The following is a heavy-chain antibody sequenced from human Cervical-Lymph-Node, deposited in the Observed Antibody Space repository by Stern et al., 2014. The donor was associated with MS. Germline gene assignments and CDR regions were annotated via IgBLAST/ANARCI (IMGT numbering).Heavy chain of an antibody. CDR1: GYTFTSYA. CDR3: GRGQQSFDP. J-gene: IGHJ5*02. Sequence: HVQLVQSGAEVKKPGASVKVSCKASGYTFTSYAIHWVRQAPGQRLEWMGRINTANGDTYYSEKFQGRGTFTRDTSANTAYMELFSLTAEDTTVYYCGRGQQSFDPWGQGTLVTVSA. D-gene: IGHD6-13*01. V-gene: IGHV1-3*04. CDR2: INTANGDT.